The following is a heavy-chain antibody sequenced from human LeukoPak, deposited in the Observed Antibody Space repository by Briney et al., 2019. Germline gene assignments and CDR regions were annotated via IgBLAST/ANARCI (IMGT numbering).Heavy chain of an antibody. Sequence: WASVKVSCTASGYTFTGYYMQWVRQAPGQGLEWMGWINPNSGGTNYAQKFQGRVTMTRDTSISTAYMELSRLRSDDTAVYYCARGYTTYYYDSSGYYLDYWGQGTLVTVSS. V-gene: IGHV1-2*02. J-gene: IGHJ4*02. CDR3: ARGYTTYYYDSSGYYLDY. CDR1: GYTFTGYY. CDR2: INPNSGGT. D-gene: IGHD3-22*01.